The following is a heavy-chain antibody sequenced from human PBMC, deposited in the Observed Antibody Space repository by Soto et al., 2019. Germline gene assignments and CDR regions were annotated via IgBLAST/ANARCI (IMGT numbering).Heavy chain of an antibody. CDR1: GFTFSSYA. J-gene: IGHJ6*02. CDR3: ASLVSYGDHTGYYYYGMDV. Sequence: QVQLVESGGGVVQPGRSLRLSCAASGFTFSSYAMHWVRQAPGKGLEWVAVISYDGSNKYYADSVKGRFTISRDNSKNRLSXQMNSLRAEDTAVYYCASLVSYGDHTGYYYYGMDVWGQGTTVTVSS. V-gene: IGHV3-30-3*01. D-gene: IGHD4-17*01. CDR2: ISYDGSNK.